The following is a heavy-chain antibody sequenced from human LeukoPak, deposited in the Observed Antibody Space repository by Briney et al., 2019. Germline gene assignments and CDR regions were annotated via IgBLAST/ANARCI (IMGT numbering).Heavy chain of an antibody. J-gene: IGHJ6*03. CDR2: IYTSGST. V-gene: IGHV4-61*02. CDR3: ARGGATTRYYYYYYMDV. CDR1: GGSISSGSYY. Sequence: SQTLSLTCTVSGGSISSGSYYWSWVRQPAGKGLEWIGRIYTSGSTNYNPSLKSRVTISVDTSKNRFSLKLSSVTAADTAVYYCARGGATTRYYYYYYMDVWGKGTTVTVSS. D-gene: IGHD1-26*01.